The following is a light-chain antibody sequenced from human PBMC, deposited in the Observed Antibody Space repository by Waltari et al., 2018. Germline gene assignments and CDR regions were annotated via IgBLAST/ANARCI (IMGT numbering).Light chain of an antibody. CDR2: GAA. V-gene: IGKV1-39*01. CDR3: QQYYSLPMYT. CDR1: QSISTC. Sequence: DIRMTQFPPSLSASVGDRVTISCRASQSISTCLNWYQHKPGGVPKLLIYGAATLQSGVPSRFSGSGSGTDFTLTISSLQAEDVAVYYCQQYYSLPMYTFGQGTKLEIK. J-gene: IGKJ2*01.